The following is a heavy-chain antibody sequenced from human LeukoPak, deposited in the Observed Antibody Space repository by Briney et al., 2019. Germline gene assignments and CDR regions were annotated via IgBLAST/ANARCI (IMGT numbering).Heavy chain of an antibody. V-gene: IGHV4-30-4*08. CDR2: IYYSGST. CDR1: GGSISSGDYY. J-gene: IGHJ4*02. Sequence: SQTLSLTCTVSGGSISSGDYYWSWIRQPPGKGLEWIGYIYYSGSTYYNPSLKSRVTISVDTSKNQFSLKLSSVTAADTAVYYCARMRTGTGELDYWAREPWSPSPQ. D-gene: IGHD1-7*01. CDR3: ARMRTGTGELDY.